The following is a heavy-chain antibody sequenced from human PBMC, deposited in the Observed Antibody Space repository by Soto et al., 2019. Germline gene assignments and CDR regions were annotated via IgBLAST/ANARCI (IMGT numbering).Heavy chain of an antibody. J-gene: IGHJ6*02. CDR1: GYSFTSYD. V-gene: IGHV1-8*01. D-gene: IGHD3-3*01. Sequence: ASVRGSCKASGYSFTSYDINWVRQATGQGLEWMGWMNPSSGNTGYAQKFQGRVTMTRNTSISTAYMELSSLRSEDTAVYYCARVLSWASYYDFWSGYYNYYYYGMDVWGQGTTVTVSS. CDR3: ARVLSWASYYDFWSGYYNYYYYGMDV. CDR2: MNPSSGNT.